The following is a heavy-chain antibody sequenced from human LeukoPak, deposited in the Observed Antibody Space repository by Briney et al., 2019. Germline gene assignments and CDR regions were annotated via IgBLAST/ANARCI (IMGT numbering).Heavy chain of an antibody. V-gene: IGHV5-51*01. CDR3: ARHPKYYGSGSYSIDY. J-gene: IGHJ4*02. D-gene: IGHD3-10*01. CDR2: IYPGDSDT. Sequence: GESLQISCKGSGYSFTSYWIGWVRQLPGKGLEWMGIIYPGDSDTRYSPSFQGQVTISADKSISTAYLQWSSLKASDTAMYYCARHPKYYGSGSYSIDYWGQGTLVTVSS. CDR1: GYSFTSYW.